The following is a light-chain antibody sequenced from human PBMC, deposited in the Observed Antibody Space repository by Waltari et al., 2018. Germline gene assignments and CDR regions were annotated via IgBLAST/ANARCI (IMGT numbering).Light chain of an antibody. Sequence: IVMPQSPLPLRVALGEPASTSCGSSQTLVYTIGYNYLAWYLQTPGQAPHCLIYLGSNRASGVPDRFSGSGSGTNFTLKISTVEAEDGGIYHCMQALQTPPFGGGTKGEI. CDR3: MQALQTPP. J-gene: IGKJ4*01. V-gene: IGKV2-28*01. CDR2: LGS. CDR1: QTLVYTIGYNY.